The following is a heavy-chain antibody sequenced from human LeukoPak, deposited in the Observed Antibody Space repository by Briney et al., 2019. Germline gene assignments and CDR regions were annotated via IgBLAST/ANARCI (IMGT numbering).Heavy chain of an antibody. D-gene: IGHD6-13*01. CDR1: GGSISSGGYY. CDR3: ARAAAGWSRYYFDY. J-gene: IGHJ4*02. V-gene: IGHV4-31*03. Sequence: SETLSLTCTVSGGSISSGGYYWSWIRQHPGKGLEWIGYIYYSGSTYYNPSLKSRVTISVDTSKNQFSLKLSSVTAADTAVYYCARAAAGWSRYYFDYWGQGTLVTVSS. CDR2: IYYSGST.